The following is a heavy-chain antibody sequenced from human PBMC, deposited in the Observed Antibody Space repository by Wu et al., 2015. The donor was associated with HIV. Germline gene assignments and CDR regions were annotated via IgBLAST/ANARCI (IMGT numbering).Heavy chain of an antibody. V-gene: IGHV1-24*01. Sequence: QVQLIQSGAEVKRPGASVKVSCKVSGYILSKISMHWVRQAPGKGLEWMGGFSPKDGETIYAQKFQGGVTIIEDMSTDTAYMEVSSLRSEDTAVYYCLTGIATADTTFYFDYWGQGTLVTVSS. CDR1: GYILSKIS. D-gene: IGHD6-13*01. CDR3: LTGIATADTTFYFDY. CDR2: FSPKDGET. J-gene: IGHJ4*02.